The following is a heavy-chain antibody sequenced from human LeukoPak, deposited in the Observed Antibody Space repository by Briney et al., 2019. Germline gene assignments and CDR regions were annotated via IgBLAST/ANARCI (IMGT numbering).Heavy chain of an antibody. CDR3: AKPPPGFRTERITMIVAFDY. D-gene: IGHD3-22*01. CDR1: GFTFSSYA. J-gene: IGHJ4*02. Sequence: TGGSLRLSCAASGFTFSSYAMHWVRQAPGKGLEWVSAISGSGGSTYYADSVKGRFTISRDNSKNTLYLQMNSLRAEDTAVYYCAKPPPGFRTERITMIVAFDYWGQGTLVTVSS. V-gene: IGHV3-23*01. CDR2: ISGSGGST.